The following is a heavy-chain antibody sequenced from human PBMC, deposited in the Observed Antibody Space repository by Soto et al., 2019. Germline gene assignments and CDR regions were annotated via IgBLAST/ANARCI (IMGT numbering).Heavy chain of an antibody. CDR2: IYHSGST. Sequence: SETLSLTCAVSGGSISSSNWWSWVRQPPGKGLEWIGEIYHSGSTNYNPSLKSRVTISVDKSKNQFSLKLSSVTAADTAVYYCARVRKERYSSSWYYFDYWGQGTLVTVSS. CDR3: ARVRKERYSSSWYYFDY. CDR1: GGSISSSNW. J-gene: IGHJ4*02. D-gene: IGHD6-13*01. V-gene: IGHV4-4*02.